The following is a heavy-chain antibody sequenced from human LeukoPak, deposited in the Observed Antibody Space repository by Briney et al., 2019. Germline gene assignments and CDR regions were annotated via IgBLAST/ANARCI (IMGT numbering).Heavy chain of an antibody. Sequence: PSETLSLTCTVSGGSISSYYWSWIRQPAGKGLEWIGRIYTSGSTNYNPSLKSRVTMSVDTSKNQFSLKLSSVTAADTAVYYCARDRDMITFGGVIGPPNDAFDIWGQGTMVTVSS. V-gene: IGHV4-4*07. CDR2: IYTSGST. CDR3: ARDRDMITFGGVIGPPNDAFDI. D-gene: IGHD3-16*02. J-gene: IGHJ3*02. CDR1: GGSISSYY.